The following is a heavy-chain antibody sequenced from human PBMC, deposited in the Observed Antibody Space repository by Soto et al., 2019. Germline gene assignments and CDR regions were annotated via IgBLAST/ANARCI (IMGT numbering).Heavy chain of an antibody. CDR1: GGSISSYY. CDR3: ARGDYDSSGYYGGDNWFDP. J-gene: IGHJ5*02. V-gene: IGHV4-59*01. Sequence: SETLSLTFTVSGGSISSYYWSWIRQPPGKGLEWIGYIYYSGSTNYNPSLKSRVTISVDTSKNQFSLKLSSVTAADTAVYYCARGDYDSSGYYGGDNWFDPWGQGTLVTVSS. D-gene: IGHD3-22*01. CDR2: IYYSGST.